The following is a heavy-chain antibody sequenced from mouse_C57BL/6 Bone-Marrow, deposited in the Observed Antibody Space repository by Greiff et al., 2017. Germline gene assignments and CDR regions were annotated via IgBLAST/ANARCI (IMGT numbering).Heavy chain of an antibody. CDR1: GFSLTSYG. CDR2: IWSGGST. Sequence: VQLQQSGPGLVQPSQSLSITCTVSGFSLTSYGVHWVRQSPGKGLEWLGVIWSGGSTDSNAAFISRLSISKDNSKSQVFFKMNSLQADDTAIYYCARGYDYYAMDYWGQGTSVTVSS. V-gene: IGHV2-2*01. CDR3: ARGYDYYAMDY. J-gene: IGHJ4*01.